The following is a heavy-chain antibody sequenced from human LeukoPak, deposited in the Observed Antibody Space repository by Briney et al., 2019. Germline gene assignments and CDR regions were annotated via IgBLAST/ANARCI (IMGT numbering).Heavy chain of an antibody. D-gene: IGHD2-21*02. CDR2: INPNSGGT. Sequence: ASVKVSCKASGYTFTGYYMHWVRQAPGQGLEWMGWINPNSGGTNYAQKFQGRVTMTRDTSISTAYMELSRLRSDDTAVYYCAREVVVTALVRCNWFDPWGQGTLVTVSS. CDR3: AREVVVTALVRCNWFDP. CDR1: GYTFTGYY. J-gene: IGHJ5*02. V-gene: IGHV1-2*02.